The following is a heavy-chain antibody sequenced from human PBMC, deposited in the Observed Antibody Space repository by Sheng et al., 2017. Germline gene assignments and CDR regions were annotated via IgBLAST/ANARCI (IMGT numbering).Heavy chain of an antibody. J-gene: IGHJ6*03. D-gene: IGHD2-2*01. CDR2: IIPILGIT. Sequence: QVQLVQSGAEVKNPGSSVKVSCKASGGTFSGYGTSWVRQAPGQGLEWMGGIIPILGITNYAQKFQGRVAITADKSTSTAYIDLSSLRSEDTAVYYCARTTRCTSTRCYGDFHYMDVWGPGTTVTVSS. CDR1: GGTFSGYG. V-gene: IGHV1-69*10. CDR3: ARTTRCTSTRCYGDFHYMDV.